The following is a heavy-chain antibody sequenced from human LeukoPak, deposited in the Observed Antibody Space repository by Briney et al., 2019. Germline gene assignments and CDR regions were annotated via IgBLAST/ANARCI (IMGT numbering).Heavy chain of an antibody. CDR2: IKEDGSEK. J-gene: IGHJ4*02. CDR1: GFTFSTYW. V-gene: IGHV3-7*01. D-gene: IGHD7-27*01. CDR3: ARPSPLTGDPHFDY. Sequence: GGSLRLSCAGSGFTFSTYWMSWVRQAPGKGLEWVANIKEDGSEKYSVDSVKGRFTISRDNAKNSLYLQMNSLRAEDTAVYYCARPSPLTGDPHFDYWGQGTLVTVSS.